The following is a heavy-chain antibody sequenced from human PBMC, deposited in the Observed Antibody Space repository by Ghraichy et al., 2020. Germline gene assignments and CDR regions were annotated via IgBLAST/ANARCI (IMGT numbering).Heavy chain of an antibody. CDR1: GFSFTSHG. CDR2: IWYDGSNK. D-gene: IGHD3-10*01. J-gene: IGHJ3*02. CDR3: ARDISRGSLDI. Sequence: GGSLRLSCTASGFSFTSHGFYWVRQAPGKGLEWVALIWYDGSNKYYADSVKGRFTISRDNSKNTLYLQLNSLRAEDTAVYYCARDISRGSLDIWGQGTMVTVSS. V-gene: IGHV3-33*01.